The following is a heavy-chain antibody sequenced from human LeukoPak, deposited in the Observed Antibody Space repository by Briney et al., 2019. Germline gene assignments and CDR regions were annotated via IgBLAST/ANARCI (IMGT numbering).Heavy chain of an antibody. D-gene: IGHD3-9*01. J-gene: IGHJ3*02. V-gene: IGHV1-24*01. CDR3: ASELTDYYDAVGLHDAFDI. CDR2: LAPEDGET. CDR1: GYTLTELS. Sequence: ASVKVSCKVSGYTLTELSMHWVRQAPGKGLEWMGGLAPEDGETIYAQKFQGRFSMTEDTSTDTAYMELTNLRSEDTAVYYCASELTDYYDAVGLHDAFDIWGQGTMVTVSS.